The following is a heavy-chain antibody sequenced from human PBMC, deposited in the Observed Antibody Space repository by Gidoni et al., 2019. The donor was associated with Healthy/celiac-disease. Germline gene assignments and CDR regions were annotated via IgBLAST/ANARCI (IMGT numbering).Heavy chain of an antibody. Sequence: QLQLQESGPGLVKPSETLSLTCTVSGGSISRSSYYWGWIRQPPGKGLEWIGSIYYSGSTYYNPSLKSRVTISVDTSKNQFSLKLSSVTAADTAVYYCAREKRRSGYDQFDYWGQGTLVTVSS. CDR2: IYYSGST. CDR3: AREKRRSGYDQFDY. D-gene: IGHD5-12*01. CDR1: GGSISRSSYY. V-gene: IGHV4-39*07. J-gene: IGHJ4*02.